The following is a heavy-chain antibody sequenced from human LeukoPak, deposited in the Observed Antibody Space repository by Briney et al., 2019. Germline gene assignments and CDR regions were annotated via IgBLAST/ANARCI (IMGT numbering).Heavy chain of an antibody. V-gene: IGHV4-39*01. J-gene: IGHJ5*02. CDR1: GFTFSSYA. CDR2: MLYSGST. CDR3: ARRRADHNWFDP. Sequence: PGGSLRLSCAASGFTFSSYAMHWIRQPPGKGLEFIGGMLYSGSTYYNPSLKSRVTISVDTSKNQFSLKLSSVTAADAAVYYCARRRADHNWFDPWGQGTLVTVSS.